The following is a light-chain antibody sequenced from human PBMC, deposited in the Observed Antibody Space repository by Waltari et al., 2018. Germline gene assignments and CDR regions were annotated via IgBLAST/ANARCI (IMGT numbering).Light chain of an antibody. CDR2: GAS. V-gene: IGKV3-20*01. J-gene: IGKJ4*01. CDR3: QQYDGSILT. Sequence: CRASQTINNNFLVWCQQKPGQAPRLLIHGASSRATGFPDRFSGSGSGTDFTLTISRLEPEDVAVYYCQQYDGSILTFGGGTKVEI. CDR1: QTINNNF.